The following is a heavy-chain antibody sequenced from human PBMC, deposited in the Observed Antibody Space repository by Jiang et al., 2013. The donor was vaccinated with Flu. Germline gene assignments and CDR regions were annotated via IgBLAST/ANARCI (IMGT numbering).Heavy chain of an antibody. D-gene: IGHD2-2*01. J-gene: IGHJ4*02. V-gene: IGHV3-21*01. CDR1: TFSSYS. Sequence: TFSSYSMNWVRQASRKGLEWVSSISSSSSYIYYADSVKGRFTISRDNAKNSLYLQMNSLRAEDTAVYYCARDTCSSTSCSSYYFDYWGQGTLVTVSS. CDR2: ISSSSSYI. CDR3: ARDTCSSTSCSSYYFDY.